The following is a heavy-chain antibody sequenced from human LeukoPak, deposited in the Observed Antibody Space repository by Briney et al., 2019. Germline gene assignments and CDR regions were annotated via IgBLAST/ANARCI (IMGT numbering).Heavy chain of an antibody. V-gene: IGHV3-23*01. CDR2: ISGSGAYT. J-gene: IGHJ4*02. CDR1: GFTFRTYA. D-gene: IGHD3-22*01. Sequence: PGGSLRLSCAASGFTFRTYAMTWVRQAPGQGLEWVSIISGSGAYTYYADSVRGRFTISRDNSKNTLYLQMNSLRAEDTAVYYCAKDFDSSGYYTNWGQGTLVTVSS. CDR3: AKDFDSSGYYTN.